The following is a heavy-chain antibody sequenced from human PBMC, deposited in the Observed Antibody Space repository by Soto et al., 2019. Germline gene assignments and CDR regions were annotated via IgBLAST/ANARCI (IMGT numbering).Heavy chain of an antibody. V-gene: IGHV4-39*01. CDR1: GGSISSSSYY. Sequence: PSETLSLTCTVSGGSISSSSYYWGWIRQPPGKGLEWIGSIYYSGSTYYSPSLKSRVTTSVDTSKNQFSLKLSSVTAADTAVYYCARHANLLTGYLQNWFDPWGQGTLVTVSS. CDR2: IYYSGST. J-gene: IGHJ5*02. CDR3: ARHANLLTGYLQNWFDP. D-gene: IGHD3-9*01.